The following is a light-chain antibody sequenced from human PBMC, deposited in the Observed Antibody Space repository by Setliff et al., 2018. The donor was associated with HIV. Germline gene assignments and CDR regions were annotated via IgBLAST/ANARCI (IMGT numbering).Light chain of an antibody. V-gene: IGLV2-23*02. CDR2: DVD. CDR3: CSKAGGSTFVV. Sequence: QSALAQPASVSGSPGQSITISCSGTSSDVGGYYLVSWYQQDPGKVPKLIIYDVDKRPSGISNRFSGSKSGNTASLTISGLQAEDEADYYCCSKAGGSTFVVFGTGTKVTV. CDR1: SSDVGGYYL. J-gene: IGLJ1*01.